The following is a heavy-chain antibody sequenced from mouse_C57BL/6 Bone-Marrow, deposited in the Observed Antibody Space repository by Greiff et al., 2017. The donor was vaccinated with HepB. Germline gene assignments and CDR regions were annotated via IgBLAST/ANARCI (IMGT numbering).Heavy chain of an antibody. J-gene: IGHJ4*01. D-gene: IGHD1-1*01. CDR3: TIATWGRDY. CDR1: GFNIKDDY. Sequence: EVQVVESGAELVRPGASVKLSCTASGFNIKDDYMHWVKQRPEQGLEWIGWIDPENGDTEYASKFQGKATITADTSSNTAYLQLSSLTSEDTAVYYCTIATWGRDYWGQGTSVTVSS. CDR2: IDPENGDT. V-gene: IGHV14-4*01.